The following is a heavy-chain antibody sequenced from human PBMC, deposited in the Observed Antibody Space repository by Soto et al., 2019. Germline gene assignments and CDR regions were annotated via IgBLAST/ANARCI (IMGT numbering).Heavy chain of an antibody. D-gene: IGHD3-3*01. CDR1: GYTFTGYY. V-gene: IGHV1-2*02. CDR2: INPNSGGT. Sequence: ASVKVSCKASGYTFTGYYMHWVRQAPGQGLEWMGWINPNSGGTNYAQKFQGRITMTRDTSRSTVHMELSSLRSDDTAIYYCARSPGGNFGIIIEGSNWFDPWGQGTLVTVSS. J-gene: IGHJ5*02. CDR3: ARSPGGNFGIIIEGSNWFDP.